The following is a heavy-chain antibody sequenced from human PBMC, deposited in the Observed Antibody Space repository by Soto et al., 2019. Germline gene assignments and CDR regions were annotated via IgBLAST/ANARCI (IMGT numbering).Heavy chain of an antibody. Sequence: ASVKVSCKTSGYTFTDYYTHWVRQAPGQGLEWMGWMNPKSGGAYFAQKFQGRVTPTRDTSIGTAYIEVNSLTSDDTAVYFCTRENIENSDGLYDAFDIWGQGTTVTVSS. J-gene: IGHJ3*02. CDR3: TRENIENSDGLYDAFDI. CDR1: GYTFTDYY. CDR2: MNPKSGGA. D-gene: IGHD5-18*01. V-gene: IGHV1-2*02.